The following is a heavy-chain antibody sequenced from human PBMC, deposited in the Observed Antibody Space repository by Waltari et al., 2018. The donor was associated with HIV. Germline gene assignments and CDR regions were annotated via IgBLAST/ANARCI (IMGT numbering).Heavy chain of an antibody. CDR1: GLTFTNYW. CDR3: ARIGTFPHNYAIDF. V-gene: IGHV3-7*01. J-gene: IGHJ6*02. D-gene: IGHD1-26*01. Sequence: EVQLMESGGGLVQSGGSLRLSCAASGLTFTNYWMSWVRQTPGKGLEWGAYIKDDGSEKYYMGSVKGRFTISRDNAKNSMFLQMNSLRAEDTAVYYCARIGTFPHNYAIDFWGQGTTVTVSS. CDR2: IKDDGSEK.